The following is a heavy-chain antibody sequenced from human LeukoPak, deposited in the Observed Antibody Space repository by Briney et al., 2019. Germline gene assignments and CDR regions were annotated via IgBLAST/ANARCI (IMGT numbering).Heavy chain of an antibody. CDR2: IKQDGREE. D-gene: IGHD3-16*01. Sequence: GRSLTLSCVVSRFTFSIYWMSWVRQAPGKARGWVANIKQDGREEYYVDSVKGRLSTSRDNAKNSLYLQMNSLRAEDTAVYYCARERMGPRGTFDIWGQGTMVTVSS. J-gene: IGHJ3*02. CDR3: ARERMGPRGTFDI. CDR1: RFTFSIYW. V-gene: IGHV3-7*01.